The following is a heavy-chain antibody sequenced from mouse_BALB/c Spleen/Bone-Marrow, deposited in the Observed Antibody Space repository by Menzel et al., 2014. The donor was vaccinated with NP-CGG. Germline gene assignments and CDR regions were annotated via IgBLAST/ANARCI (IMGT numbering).Heavy chain of an antibody. V-gene: IGHV14-3*02. CDR1: GFNIKDTY. CDR2: IDPANGNT. D-gene: IGHD1-2*01. J-gene: IGHJ1*01. Sequence: VQLQQSGAELVKPGASVKLSCTASGFNIKDTYMHWVKQRPEQGLEWTGRIDPANGNTKYDPKFQGKATITADTSSNTAYLQLSSLTSEDTAVYYCARGGTTATWYFDVWGAGTTVTVSS. CDR3: ARGGTTATWYFDV.